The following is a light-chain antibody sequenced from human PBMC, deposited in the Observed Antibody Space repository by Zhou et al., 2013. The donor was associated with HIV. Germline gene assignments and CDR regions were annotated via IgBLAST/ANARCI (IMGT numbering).Light chain of an antibody. CDR2: GAS. V-gene: IGKV1-27*01. CDR1: QDISNY. CDR3: QKYNSGPRT. Sequence: DIQMTQSPSSLSASVGDRVTITCRASQDISNYLAWYQQKPGKVPKLLIYGASTLHSGVPSRFSGTGSGTDFTLTISSLQPEDVATYYCQKYNSGPRTFGQGTKVEIK. J-gene: IGKJ1*01.